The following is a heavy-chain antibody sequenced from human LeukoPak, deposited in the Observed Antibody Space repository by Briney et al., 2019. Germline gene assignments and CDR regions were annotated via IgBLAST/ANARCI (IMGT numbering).Heavy chain of an antibody. D-gene: IGHD5-18*01. CDR1: RFTFSSYS. Sequence: PGGSLRLSCAASRFTFSSYSMNRVRQAPGKGLEWVSSISSSSSYIYYADSVKGRFTISRDNTKNTVSLQMNSLRGEDTALYYCARVGARPQDGGYTYAADFWGQGTLVTVSS. J-gene: IGHJ4*02. CDR3: ARVGARPQDGGYTYAADF. V-gene: IGHV3-21*01. CDR2: ISSSSSYI.